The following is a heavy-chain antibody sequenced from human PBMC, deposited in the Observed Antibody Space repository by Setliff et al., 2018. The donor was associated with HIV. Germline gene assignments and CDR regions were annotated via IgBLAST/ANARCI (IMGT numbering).Heavy chain of an antibody. V-gene: IGHV4-34*01. J-gene: IGHJ6*03. CDR1: GGPLSGYF. CDR3: ARGRDASTWYLSHFYSYYYLDV. Sequence: PSETLSLTCTVSGGPLSGYFWTWIRQTPDKGLEWIGDINHSGTTNYNLSLKSRTTLSLDTSKIQLSLKLTSVVAADTGLYFCARGRDASTWYLSHFYSYYYLDVWGNGTTVTVSS. CDR2: INHSGTT. D-gene: IGHD6-13*01.